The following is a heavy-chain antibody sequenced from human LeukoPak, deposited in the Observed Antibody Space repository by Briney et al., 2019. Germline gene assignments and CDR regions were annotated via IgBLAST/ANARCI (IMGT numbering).Heavy chain of an antibody. D-gene: IGHD2-15*01. J-gene: IGHJ6*02. CDR1: GFTFSSYS. Sequence: WGSLSFSSAASGFTFSSYSMDWLRHAPGQGRKWVSSISSSSRYIDSADSVKGQLTITRDNAKKSLFLQVNSLSAEDTAVYYCARDCGGSCEAGQTYFSYYNDGMAVWGQGTTVTVSS. V-gene: IGHV3-21*01. CDR2: ISSSSRYI. CDR3: ARDCGGSCEAGQTYFSYYNDGMAV.